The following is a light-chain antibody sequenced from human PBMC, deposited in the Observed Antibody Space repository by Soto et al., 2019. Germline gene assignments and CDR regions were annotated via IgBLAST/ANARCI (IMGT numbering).Light chain of an antibody. CDR1: QSVLYSSNNKNY. CDR2: WAS. V-gene: IGKV4-1*01. J-gene: IGKJ3*01. CDR3: QQYYTTPRFT. Sequence: DIVMTQSPDSLAVSLGERATINCKSSQSVLYSSNNKNYLAWYQQKPRQPPKLLIYWASTRESGVPDRFSGSGSGTDFTLTISSLQAEDVAVYYCQQYYTTPRFTFGPGTKVDIK.